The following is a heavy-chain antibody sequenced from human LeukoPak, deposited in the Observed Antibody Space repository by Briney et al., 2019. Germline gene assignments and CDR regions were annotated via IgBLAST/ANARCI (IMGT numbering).Heavy chain of an antibody. CDR3: ARGITFGGVIGVYFDY. D-gene: IGHD3-16*01. CDR2: IKQDGSEK. Sequence: PGGSLRLSCAASGFTFSSYWMSWVRQAPGKGLEWVANIKQDGSEKYYVDSVKGRFTISRDNAKNSLCLQMNSLRAEDTAVYYCARGITFGGVIGVYFDYWGQGTLVTVSS. J-gene: IGHJ4*02. V-gene: IGHV3-7*01. CDR1: GFTFSSYW.